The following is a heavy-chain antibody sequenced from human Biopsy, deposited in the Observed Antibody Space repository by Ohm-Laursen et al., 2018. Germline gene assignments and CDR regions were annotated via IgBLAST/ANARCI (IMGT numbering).Heavy chain of an antibody. CDR1: GGDINHYY. V-gene: IGHV4-4*07. J-gene: IGHJ3*01. CDR3: ASVVLGPTNDAFDL. D-gene: IGHD3-22*01. Sequence: GTLSLTCNVSGGDINHYYWSWIRQPAGKGLEWIWRIYPGGSTNYNPSLKSRVTMSVDTSKKQLSLRLRSVTAADTAMYYCASVVLGPTNDAFDLWGQGTMVVVSS. CDR2: IYPGGST.